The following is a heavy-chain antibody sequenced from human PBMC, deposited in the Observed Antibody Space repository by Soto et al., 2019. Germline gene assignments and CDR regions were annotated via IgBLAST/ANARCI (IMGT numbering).Heavy chain of an antibody. CDR1: GGSISSYY. CDR2: IYYSGST. CDR3: ARGGIVVVPAFDAFDI. J-gene: IGHJ3*02. V-gene: IGHV4-59*01. D-gene: IGHD2-2*01. Sequence: KASETLSLTCTVSGGSISSYYWSWIRQPPGKGLEWIWYIYYSGSTNYNPSLKSRVTISVDTSKNQFSLKLSSVTAADTAVYYCARGGIVVVPAFDAFDIWGQGTMVTVSS.